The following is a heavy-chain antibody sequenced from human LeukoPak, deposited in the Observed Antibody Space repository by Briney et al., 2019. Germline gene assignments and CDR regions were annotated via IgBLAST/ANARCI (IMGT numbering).Heavy chain of an antibody. V-gene: IGHV1-18*01. CDR3: ARSGRGTYYYFDL. CDR2: ISAYNGNT. J-gene: IGHJ4*02. D-gene: IGHD5-12*01. Sequence: ASVKVSCKASGYTFTSYGISWVRQAPGQGLEWMGWISAYNGNTNYAQKLQGRVSMTADTATSTAYMELRSLTSDDTATYYCARSGRGTYYYFDLWGQGTLVTVSS. CDR1: GYTFTSYG.